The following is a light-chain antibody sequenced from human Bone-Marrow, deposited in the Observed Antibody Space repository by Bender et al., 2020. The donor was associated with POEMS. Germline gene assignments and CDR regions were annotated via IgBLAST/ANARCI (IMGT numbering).Light chain of an antibody. CDR1: KLGDQF. J-gene: IGLJ1*01. V-gene: IGLV3-1*01. Sequence: SYELTQPPSVSVSPGQTATITCSGDKLGDQFAWWYQQKSGQSPVVVIYQDSQRPSGIPERFSGSNSGNTATLTISRVEAGDEADYYCQVWESSSDHYVFATGTKVTVL. CDR2: QDS. CDR3: QVWESSSDHYV.